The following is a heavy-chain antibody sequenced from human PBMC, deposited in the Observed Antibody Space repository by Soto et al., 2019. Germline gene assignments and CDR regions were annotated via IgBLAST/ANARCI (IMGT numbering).Heavy chain of an antibody. CDR1: GGSISSYY. CDR3: AREYHPSGYCADS. Sequence: SETLSRTFPVSGGSISSYYWSWIRQPPGKGLELIGYIYYSGSTNYNPSLKSRVTISVDTSKNKLSLKLSSVTAADTAVYYCAREYHPSGYCADSGGQGTRVT. J-gene: IGHJ1*01. D-gene: IGHD3-22*01. CDR2: IYYSGST. V-gene: IGHV4-59*01.